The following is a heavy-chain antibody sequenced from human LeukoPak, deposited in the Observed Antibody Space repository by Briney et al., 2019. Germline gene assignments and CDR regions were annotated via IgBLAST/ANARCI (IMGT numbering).Heavy chain of an antibody. Sequence: GGSLRLSCAASGFTFSSYWMHWVRQAPGKGLVWVSRINSDGSSTSYADSVKGRFTISRDNAKNTLYLQMNSLRAEDTAVYYCAVGATNYYMDVRGKGTTVTVSS. V-gene: IGHV3-74*01. D-gene: IGHD1-26*01. CDR2: INSDGSST. J-gene: IGHJ6*03. CDR1: GFTFSSYW. CDR3: AVGATNYYMDV.